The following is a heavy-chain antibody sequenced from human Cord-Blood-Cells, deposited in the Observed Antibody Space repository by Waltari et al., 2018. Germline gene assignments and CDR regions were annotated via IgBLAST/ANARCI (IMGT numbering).Heavy chain of an antibody. J-gene: IGHJ2*01. CDR1: GGTFSSYA. V-gene: IGHV1-69*01. CDR2: IIPIFGTA. D-gene: IGHD2-2*01. Sequence: QVQLVQSGAEVKKPGSSVKVSCKASGGTFSSYAISWVRQAPGQGLEWMGGIIPIFGTANYAQKFQGGVTITADESTSTAYMELSSLRSEDTAVYYCASRPYCSSTSCYGVWYFDLWGRGTLVTVSS. CDR3: ASRPYCSSTSCYGVWYFDL.